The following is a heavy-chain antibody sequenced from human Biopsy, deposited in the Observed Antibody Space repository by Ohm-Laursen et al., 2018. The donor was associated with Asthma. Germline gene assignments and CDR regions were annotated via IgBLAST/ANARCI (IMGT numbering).Heavy chain of an antibody. CDR2: IIPIFGTS. J-gene: IGHJ6*02. CDR3: AREVSTVDYGYYHFAMDV. Sequence: SVKVSCKASGGTFSRYAISWVRQAPGQGLEWMGGIIPIFGTSNYAQKFQGGVTFTADESTSSAYMELSSLRSEDSAVYYCAREVSTVDYGYYHFAMDVWGQGTTVTVSS. CDR1: GGTFSRYA. V-gene: IGHV1-69*13. D-gene: IGHD4-17*01.